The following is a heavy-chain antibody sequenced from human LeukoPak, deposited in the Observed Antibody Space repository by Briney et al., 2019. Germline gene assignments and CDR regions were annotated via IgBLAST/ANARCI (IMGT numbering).Heavy chain of an antibody. J-gene: IGHJ6*03. V-gene: IGHV3-48*03. CDR3: ASRDGYKPYYYYYMDV. D-gene: IGHD5-24*01. Sequence: GGSLRLSCAASGFTFSSYEMHWVRQAPGKGLEWVSYISSSGSTIYYADSVKGRFTISRDNAKNSLYLHMNSLRAEDTAVYYCASRDGYKPYYYYYMDVWGKGTTVTVSS. CDR1: GFTFSSYE. CDR2: ISSSGSTI.